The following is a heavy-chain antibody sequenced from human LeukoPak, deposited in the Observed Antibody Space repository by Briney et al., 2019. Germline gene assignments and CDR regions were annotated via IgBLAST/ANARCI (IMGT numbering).Heavy chain of an antibody. J-gene: IGHJ1*01. Sequence: GGSLRLSCTASGFTFSTFWMHWVRQAPGKGLEWVSAISGSGGSTYYADSVKGRFTISRDNSKNTLYLQMNSLRAEDTSVYYCAKDPVAVAVPAKAYWGQATLVTPPS. CDR2: ISGSGGST. CDR1: GFTFSTFW. CDR3: AKDPVAVAVPAKAY. D-gene: IGHD2-15*01. V-gene: IGHV3-23*01.